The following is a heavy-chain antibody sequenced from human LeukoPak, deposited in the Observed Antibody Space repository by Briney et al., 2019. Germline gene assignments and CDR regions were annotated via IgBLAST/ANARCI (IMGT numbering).Heavy chain of an antibody. CDR3: AKGYSYYDAFDI. Sequence: GGSLRLSCAASRFTFSSYAMSWVRQAPGRGLEWVSAVSASGGSTYYADSVKGRFTISRDNSKNTLYLQVSSLRAEDTAVYYCAKGYSYYDAFDIWGQGTMVTVS. V-gene: IGHV3-23*01. D-gene: IGHD1-26*01. CDR1: RFTFSSYA. CDR2: VSASGGST. J-gene: IGHJ3*02.